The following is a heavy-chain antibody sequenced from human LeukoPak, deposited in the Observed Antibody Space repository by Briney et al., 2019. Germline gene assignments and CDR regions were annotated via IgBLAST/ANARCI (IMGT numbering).Heavy chain of an antibody. Sequence: GGSLRLSCTASGFTFSDCDMSWVRQAPGKGLEWVSYISYRSSPIYYADSVKGRFTISRDNAKNSLYLQMDSLRAGDTAVYYCARAYPPLRTAAAGDQWGQGTLVTVSS. CDR3: ARAYPPLRTAAAGDQ. CDR2: ISYRSSPI. D-gene: IGHD6-13*01. J-gene: IGHJ4*02. V-gene: IGHV3-48*01. CDR1: GFTFSDCD.